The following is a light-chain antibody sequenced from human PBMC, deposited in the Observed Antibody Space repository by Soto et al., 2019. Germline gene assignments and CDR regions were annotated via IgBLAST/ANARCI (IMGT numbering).Light chain of an antibody. J-gene: IGKJ1*01. V-gene: IGKV4-1*01. Sequence: DIFMTQCPDSLPGSLGEKAPTHSKPSQSILNSSNNKNYLVGYQQKPGQPPQLLIYWASTRQAGVPDRFSGSGSGRDFTPPINNLQAADVAVYYCQQFYRTPPWTFGQGTKVDIK. CDR3: QQFYRTPPWT. CDR2: WAS. CDR1: QSILNSSNNKNY.